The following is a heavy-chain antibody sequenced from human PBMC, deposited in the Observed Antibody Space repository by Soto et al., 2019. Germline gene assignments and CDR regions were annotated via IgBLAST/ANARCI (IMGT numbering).Heavy chain of an antibody. CDR3: ARGEGYYYYGMDV. V-gene: IGHV5-51*07. CDR1: GYSFTSYW. CDR2: IYPGDSDT. D-gene: IGHD3-10*01. Sequence: GESLKISCKGSGYSFTSYWIGWVHQMPGKGLEWMGIIYPGDSDTRYSPSFQGQVTISADKSISTAYLQWSSLKASDTAMYYCARGEGYYYYGMDVWGQGXTLTVYS. J-gene: IGHJ6*02.